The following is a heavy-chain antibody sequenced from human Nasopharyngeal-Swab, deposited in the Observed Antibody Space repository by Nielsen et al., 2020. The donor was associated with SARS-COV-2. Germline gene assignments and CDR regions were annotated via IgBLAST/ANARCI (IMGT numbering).Heavy chain of an antibody. V-gene: IGHV1-2*06. Sequence: ASVKVSCKASGYTFTDYYMHWVRQAPGQGLEWMGRINPNSGDTDYSQKFQGRVTVTRDTSINTVYMELSSLRSDDTAVFYCVRDDGDVPGVTGSGPPGGYWGQGTLVTVS. CDR1: GYTFTDYY. CDR3: VRDDGDVPGVTGSGPPGGY. J-gene: IGHJ4*02. D-gene: IGHD2-8*01. CDR2: INPNSGDT.